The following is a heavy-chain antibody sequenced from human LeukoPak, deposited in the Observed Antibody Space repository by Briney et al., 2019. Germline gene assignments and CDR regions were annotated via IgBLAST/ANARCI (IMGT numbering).Heavy chain of an antibody. J-gene: IGHJ6*03. D-gene: IGHD2-15*01. V-gene: IGHV6-1*01. Sequence: SQTLSLTCAISGDSVSSNSAAWNWIRQSPSRGLEWLGRTYYRSKWYNDYAVSVKSRITINPDTSKNQFSLQLNSVTPEDTAVYYCARGYCSGGSCRYYYYYYYMDVWGKGTTVTVSS. CDR3: ARGYCSGGSCRYYYYYYYMDV. CDR1: GDSVSSNSAA. CDR2: TYYRSKWYN.